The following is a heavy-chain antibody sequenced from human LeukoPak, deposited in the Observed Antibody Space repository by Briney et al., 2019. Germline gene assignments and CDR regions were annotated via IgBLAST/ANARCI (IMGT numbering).Heavy chain of an antibody. CDR1: GNSISSGDNY. CDR2: IYTSGST. Sequence: SETLSLTCTVSGNSISSGDNYWSWIRQPAGKGLEWIGRIYTSGSTNYNPSLKSRVTISVDTSKNQFSLKLSSVTAADTAVYYCARGEFGELSTSNWFDPWGQGTLVTVSS. J-gene: IGHJ5*02. CDR3: ARGEFGELSTSNWFDP. D-gene: IGHD3-10*01. V-gene: IGHV4-61*02.